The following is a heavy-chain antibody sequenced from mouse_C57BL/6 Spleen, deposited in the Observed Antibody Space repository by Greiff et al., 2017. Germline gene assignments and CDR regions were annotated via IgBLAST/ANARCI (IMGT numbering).Heavy chain of an antibody. Sequence: VQLQQSGAELVKPGASVKISCKASGYAFSSYWMNWVKQRPGTGLEWIGQIYPGDGDTNYNGKFKGEATLTADKSSSTAYMQLSSLTSEDSAVYFCAREGTGYCDYGGQGTTLTVSA. CDR2: IYPGDGDT. V-gene: IGHV1-80*01. D-gene: IGHD3-3*01. CDR3: AREGTGYCDY. CDR1: GYAFSSYW. J-gene: IGHJ2*01.